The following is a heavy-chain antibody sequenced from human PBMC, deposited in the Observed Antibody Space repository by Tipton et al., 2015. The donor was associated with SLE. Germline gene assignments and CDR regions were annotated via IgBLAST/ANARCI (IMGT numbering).Heavy chain of an antibody. D-gene: IGHD3-10*01. J-gene: IGHJ2*01. V-gene: IGHV3-7*01. CDR3: ARVDVGYDSISGNYDWTLDP. Sequence: LSLTCTVSGGSISSYYWSWIRQAPGKGLQWDAHIKEDGVEQFYADSVKGRLTISRDNAKSSLFLQLNSLRVDDTAIYYCARVDVGYDSISGNYDWTLDPWGRGTLVTVSS. CDR1: GGSISSYY. CDR2: IKEDGVEQ.